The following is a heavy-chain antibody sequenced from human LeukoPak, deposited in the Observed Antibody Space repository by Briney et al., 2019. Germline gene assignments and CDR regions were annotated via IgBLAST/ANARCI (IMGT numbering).Heavy chain of an antibody. CDR3: ARGGSSGGSCYRPYYYYGMDV. CDR2: ISYDGSNK. CDR1: GFTFSSYA. D-gene: IGHD2-15*01. Sequence: PGGSLRLSCAASGFTFSSYAMHWVRQAPGKGLEWVAVISYDGSNKYYADSVKGRFTISRDNSKNTLYLQMNSLRAEDTAVYYCARGGSSGGSCYRPYYYYGMDVWGQGTTVTVSS. J-gene: IGHJ6*02. V-gene: IGHV3-30*04.